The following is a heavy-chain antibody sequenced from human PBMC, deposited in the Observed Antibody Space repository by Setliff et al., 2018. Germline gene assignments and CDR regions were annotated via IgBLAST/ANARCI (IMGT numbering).Heavy chain of an antibody. D-gene: IGHD7-27*01. CDR3: IDGRNRAWGVY. V-gene: IGHV3-7*01. CDR2: VNPDGSGK. Sequence: GGSLRLSCAASGFTFGSYWMTWVRQAPEKGLEWVANVNPDGSGKYYVDSVKGRFTISRDNAKNSLYLQMDSLRVEDTAVYYCIDGRNRAWGVYWGQGTLVTVSS. J-gene: IGHJ4*02. CDR1: GFTFGSYW.